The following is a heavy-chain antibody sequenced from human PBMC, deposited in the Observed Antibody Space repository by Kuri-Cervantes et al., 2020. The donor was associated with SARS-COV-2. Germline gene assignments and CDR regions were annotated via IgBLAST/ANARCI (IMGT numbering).Heavy chain of an antibody. D-gene: IGHD7-27*01. J-gene: IGHJ3*02. CDR2: ISAYNGNT. Sequence: ASVKVSCKASGYTFTSYGISWVRQAPGQGLEWMGWISAYNGNTNYAQKLQGRVTMTRDTSISTAYMELSRLRSDDTAVYYCARTGVRSPFDIWGQGTMVTVSS. CDR1: GYTFTSYG. V-gene: IGHV1-18*01. CDR3: ARTGVRSPFDI.